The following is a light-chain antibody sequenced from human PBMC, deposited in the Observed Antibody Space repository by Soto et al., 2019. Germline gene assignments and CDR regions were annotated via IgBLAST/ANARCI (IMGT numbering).Light chain of an antibody. CDR2: GPS. J-gene: IGKJ1*01. V-gene: IGKV3-20*01. CDR3: HQYGSSSWT. Sequence: EIVLTQSPGTLSLSPGERATLSCRASQSIDSGYLAWYQHKPGQAPRLLIYGPSSRATGIPGRFSGSGSGRDFILTISRLEPEDFAVYYCHQYGSSSWTFGPGTKVELK. CDR1: QSIDSGY.